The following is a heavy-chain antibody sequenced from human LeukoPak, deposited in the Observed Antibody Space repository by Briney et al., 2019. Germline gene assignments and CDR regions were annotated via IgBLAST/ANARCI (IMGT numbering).Heavy chain of an antibody. CDR2: IYSGGST. D-gene: IGHD6-13*01. V-gene: IGHV3-66*01. J-gene: IGHJ5*02. Sequence: GGSLRLSCAASGFTVSSNYMSWVRQAPGKGLEWVSVIYSGGSTYYADSVKGRFTISRDNAKNSLYLQVNSLRAEDTAVYYCARDLASSSCPCRWFDLWGQGTLVTVSS. CDR1: GFTVSSNY. CDR3: ARDLASSSCPCRWFDL.